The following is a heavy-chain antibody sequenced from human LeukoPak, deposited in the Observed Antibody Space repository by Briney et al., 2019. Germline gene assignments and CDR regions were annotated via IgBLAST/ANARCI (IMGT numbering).Heavy chain of an antibody. CDR3: AILAGSAAAT. J-gene: IGHJ4*02. D-gene: IGHD6-13*01. V-gene: IGHV3-23*01. Sequence: GGSLRLSCAASGFTFSTSAMHWVRQAPGKSLEWVSTISGSGDNTYYPDSVKGRFTISRDNSKNTLYLQMNSLSAEDTSIYYCAILAGSAAATWGQGTLVTVSS. CDR2: ISGSGDNT. CDR1: GFTFSTSA.